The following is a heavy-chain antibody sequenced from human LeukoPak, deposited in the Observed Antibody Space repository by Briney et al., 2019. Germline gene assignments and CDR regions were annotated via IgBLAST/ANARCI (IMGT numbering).Heavy chain of an antibody. CDR1: GYTFTSYG. Sequence: ASVKVFCKASGYTFTSYGITWVRQAPGQGLEWMGWISAYNGNTNCAQKLQGRVTMTTDTSTSTAYMELRSLRSDDTAVYYCARDVHQAAAGPYYYYYYYMDVWGKGTTVTVSS. J-gene: IGHJ6*03. D-gene: IGHD6-13*01. V-gene: IGHV1-18*01. CDR2: ISAYNGNT. CDR3: ARDVHQAAAGPYYYYYYYMDV.